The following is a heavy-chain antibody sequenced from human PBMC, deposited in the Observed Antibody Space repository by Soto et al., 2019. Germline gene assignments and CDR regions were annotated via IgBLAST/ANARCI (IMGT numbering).Heavy chain of an antibody. CDR2: IIPVFGAT. CDR3: AGSPGWSYALSQLVITTFAFY. Sequence: QVQLVQSGAEVKKPGSSVKVSCKASGGTFSSYAFSWVRQAPGQGLEWMGGIIPVFGATNYAQTFQGRVMITADASTSTAYMELSSLRSEDTAVYYCAGSPGWSYALSQLVITTFAFYWGQGTLVTVSP. D-gene: IGHD3-22*01. CDR1: GGTFSSYA. V-gene: IGHV1-69*01. J-gene: IGHJ4*02.